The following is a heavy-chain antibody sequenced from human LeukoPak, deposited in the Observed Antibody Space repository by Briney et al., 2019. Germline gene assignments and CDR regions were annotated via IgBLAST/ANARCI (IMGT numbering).Heavy chain of an antibody. J-gene: IGHJ4*02. D-gene: IGHD3-22*01. CDR1: GGSISRYY. Sequence: SETLSLTCTVSGGSISRYYWSWIRQPPGKGLEWIGYIYYSGSTNYNPSLKSRVTISVDTSKNQFSLKLSSVTAADTAVYYCARARPYYYDSSGYGYFDYWGQGTLVTVSS. CDR2: IYYSGST. V-gene: IGHV4-59*01. CDR3: ARARPYYYDSSGYGYFDY.